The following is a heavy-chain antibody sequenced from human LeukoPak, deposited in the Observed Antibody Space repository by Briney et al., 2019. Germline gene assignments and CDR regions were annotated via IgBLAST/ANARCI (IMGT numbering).Heavy chain of an antibody. CDR2: INPSGGST. D-gene: IGHD3-10*01. CDR3: ARAKSKFGELCA. Sequence: GASVKVSCKASGYTFTSYYMHWVRQAPGQGLEWMGIINPSGGSTSYAQKFQGRVTMTRDMSTSTDYMELSSLRSDDTAVYYCARAKSKFGELCAWGQGTLVTVSS. CDR1: GYTFTSYY. J-gene: IGHJ4*02. V-gene: IGHV1-46*01.